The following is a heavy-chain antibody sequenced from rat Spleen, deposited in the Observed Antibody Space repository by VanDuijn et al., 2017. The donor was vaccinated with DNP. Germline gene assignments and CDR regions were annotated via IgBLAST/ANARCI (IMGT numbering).Heavy chain of an antibody. Sequence: EVLFQESGPGLVKPSQSLSLTCSVTGFSITNNFKWSWIRKFPGNRLEWMGYVTNAGSTDYNPSLKSRISITIDTSKNQFFLQLNSLTTEDTATYYCARLRLEWEVRAMDAWGQGTSVTVSS. D-gene: IGHD1-1*01. J-gene: IGHJ4*01. CDR3: ARLRLEWEVRAMDA. CDR2: VTNAGST. CDR1: GFSITNNFK. V-gene: IGHV3-3*01.